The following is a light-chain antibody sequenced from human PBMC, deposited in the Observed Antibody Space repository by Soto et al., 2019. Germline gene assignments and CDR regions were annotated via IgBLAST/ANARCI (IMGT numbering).Light chain of an antibody. CDR1: QGISNY. J-gene: IGKJ1*01. Sequence: DIKMTQSPSSLSASVGDRGTITCRASQGISNYLAWYQQKPGKVPKLLIYAASTLQSGVPSRFSGSGSGTDFTLTISSLQPEDVATYYCQKYNSAPRTFGQGTKVDI. CDR2: AAS. CDR3: QKYNSAPRT. V-gene: IGKV1-27*01.